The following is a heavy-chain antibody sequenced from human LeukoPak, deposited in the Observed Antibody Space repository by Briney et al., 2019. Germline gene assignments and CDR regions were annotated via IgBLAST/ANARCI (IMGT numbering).Heavy chain of an antibody. CDR3: ARVVDTAMATGSFDY. D-gene: IGHD5-18*01. V-gene: IGHV1-46*01. CDR2: INPSGGST. CDR1: GYTFTSYY. J-gene: IGHJ4*02. Sequence: ASVKVSCKASGYTFTSYYMHWVRQAPGQGLEWMGIINPSGGSTSYAQKFQGRVTMTRDTSTSTVYMELSSLRSEDTAVYYCARVVDTAMATGSFDYWGQGTLVTVSS.